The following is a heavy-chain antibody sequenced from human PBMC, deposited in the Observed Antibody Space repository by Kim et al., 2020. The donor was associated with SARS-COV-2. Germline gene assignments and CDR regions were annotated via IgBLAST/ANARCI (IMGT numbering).Heavy chain of an antibody. V-gene: IGHV3-30*01. CDR3: AREGPTLYSSSWLFDY. Sequence: VKGRFTISRNNSKNPLYLQMNSLRAEDTAVYYCAREGPTLYSSSWLFDYWGQGTLVTVSS. J-gene: IGHJ4*02. D-gene: IGHD6-13*01.